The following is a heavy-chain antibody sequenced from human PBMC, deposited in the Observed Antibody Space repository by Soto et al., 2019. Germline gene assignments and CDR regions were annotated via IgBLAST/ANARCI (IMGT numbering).Heavy chain of an antibody. CDR3: AKDRWNYGMDV. CDR1: GFTFSTYG. Sequence: LSLTCAASGFTFSTYGMHWVRQAPGKGLEWVAVISYDGSYKYYADSVKGRSTISRDNSKNTLYLQMNSLRAEDTAVYYCAKDRWNYGMDVWGQGTTVTVSS. V-gene: IGHV3-30*18. CDR2: ISYDGSYK. D-gene: IGHD1-1*01. J-gene: IGHJ6*02.